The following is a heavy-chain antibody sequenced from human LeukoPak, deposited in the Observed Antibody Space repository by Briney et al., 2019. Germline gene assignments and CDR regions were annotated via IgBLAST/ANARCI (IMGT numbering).Heavy chain of an antibody. CDR3: ASSRGRCFDY. CDR1: GGSISSYY. D-gene: IGHD3-10*01. Sequence: SESLSLTCTVSGGSISSYYWSWIRQPPGKGLEWIGYIYYSGSTNYNPSLKSRVTISVDTSKNQFSLKLSSVTAADTAVYYCASSRGRCFDYWGQGTLVTVSS. V-gene: IGHV4-59*01. J-gene: IGHJ4*02. CDR2: IYYSGST.